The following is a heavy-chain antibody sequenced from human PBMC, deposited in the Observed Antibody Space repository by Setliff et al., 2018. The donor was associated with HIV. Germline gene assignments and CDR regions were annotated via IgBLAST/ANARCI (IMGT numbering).Heavy chain of an antibody. CDR2: INHSGST. Sequence: PSETLSLTCAFCGGSLNGFYWSWIRQSPGKGLEWIGEINHSGSTNYNPSLKSRVTIRVDTSKNQFSLEVTAVTAADTAVYYCVRGWDDKVSTIWAPYYYYMDVWGKGTTVTVSS. J-gene: IGHJ6*03. D-gene: IGHD5-12*01. V-gene: IGHV4-34*01. CDR1: GGSLNGFY. CDR3: VRGWDDKVSTIWAPYYYYMDV.